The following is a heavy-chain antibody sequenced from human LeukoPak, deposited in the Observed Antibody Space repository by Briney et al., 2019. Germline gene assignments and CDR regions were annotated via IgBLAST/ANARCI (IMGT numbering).Heavy chain of an antibody. J-gene: IGHJ4*02. CDR1: GFTFSTYW. D-gene: IGHD4-17*01. V-gene: IGHV3-74*01. CDR3: AKGATTVTTNYYFDY. CDR2: INSDGSGT. Sequence: GGSLRLSCAASGFTFSTYWMHWVRQAPRKGLVWVSRINSDGSGTSYADSVKGRFTISRDNAKNTLYLQMNSLRAEDTAVYYCAKGATTVTTNYYFDYWGQGTLVTVSS.